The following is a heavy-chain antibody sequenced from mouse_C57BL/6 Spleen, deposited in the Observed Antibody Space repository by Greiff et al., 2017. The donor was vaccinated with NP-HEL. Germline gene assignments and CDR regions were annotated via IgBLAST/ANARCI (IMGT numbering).Heavy chain of an antibody. V-gene: IGHV1-80*01. CDR1: GYAFSSYW. CDR3: ARSYSNYEVWFAY. D-gene: IGHD2-5*01. Sequence: QVQLKESGAELVKPGASVKISCKASGYAFSSYWMNWVKQRPGKGLEWIGQIYPGDGDTNYNGKFKGKATLTADKSSSPAYMQLSSLTSEDSAVYFCARSYSNYEVWFAYWGQGTLVTVSA. CDR2: IYPGDGDT. J-gene: IGHJ3*01.